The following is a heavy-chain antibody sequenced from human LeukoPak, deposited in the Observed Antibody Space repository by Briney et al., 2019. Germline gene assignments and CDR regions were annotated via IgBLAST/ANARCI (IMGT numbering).Heavy chain of an antibody. CDR3: ASRYSGSRGYYYGMDV. Sequence: SETLSLTCAVYGGSFSGYYWSWIRQPPGKGLEWIGYIYYSGSTNYNPSLKSRVTISVDTSKNQFSLKLSSVTAADTAVYYCASRYSGSRGYYYGMDVWGQGTTVTVSS. D-gene: IGHD5-18*01. CDR2: IYYSGST. V-gene: IGHV4-59*08. CDR1: GGSFSGYY. J-gene: IGHJ6*02.